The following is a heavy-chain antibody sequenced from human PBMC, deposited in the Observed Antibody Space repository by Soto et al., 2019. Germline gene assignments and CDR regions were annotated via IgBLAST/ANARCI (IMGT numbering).Heavy chain of an antibody. CDR2: VSPGGST. Sequence: QVQLQQWGAGLLKPSETLSLTCAVPGGSFSGYQWIWLRQPPGKGLEWIGEVSPGGSTIHIPSLDSRVTISLDTPKTQFSLNLTSVTAADTAVYYCARGSSGYSRTVAYYHYSMDVWGKGTTVTVSS. V-gene: IGHV4-34*01. CDR1: GGSFSGYQ. D-gene: IGHD2-2*03. J-gene: IGHJ6*03. CDR3: ARGSSGYSRTVAYYHYSMDV.